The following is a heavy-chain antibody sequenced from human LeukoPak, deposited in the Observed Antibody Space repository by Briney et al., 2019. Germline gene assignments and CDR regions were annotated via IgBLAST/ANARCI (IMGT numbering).Heavy chain of an antibody. CDR3: AKDLWWFGEYDAFDF. V-gene: IGHV3-23*01. D-gene: IGHD3-10*01. CDR2: ISGSGGSR. CDR1: GFTFSNYG. Sequence: GGSLRLSCAASGFTFSNYGMSWVRQAPGKGLEWVSTISGSGGSRYYADSVKGRFTISRDNSKNTLFLQMNSLRAEDTAVYYCAKDLWWFGEYDAFDFWGQGTMVTVSS. J-gene: IGHJ3*01.